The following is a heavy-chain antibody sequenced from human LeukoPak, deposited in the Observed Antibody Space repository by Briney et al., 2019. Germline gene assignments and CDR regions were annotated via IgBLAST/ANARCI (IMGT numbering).Heavy chain of an antibody. V-gene: IGHV3-30-3*01. CDR1: GFTFSSYA. CDR2: ISYDGSNK. Sequence: GRSLRLSRAASGFTFSSYAMHWVRQAPGKGLVWVAVISYDGSNKYYADSVKGRFTISRDNSKNTLYLQMNSLRAEDTAVYYCARESWGQGTMVTVSS. CDR3: ARES. J-gene: IGHJ3*01.